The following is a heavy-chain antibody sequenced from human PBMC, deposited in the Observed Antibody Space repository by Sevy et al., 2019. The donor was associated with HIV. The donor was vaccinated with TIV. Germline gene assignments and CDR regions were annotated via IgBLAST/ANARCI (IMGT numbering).Heavy chain of an antibody. Sequence: GGSLRLSCAVSGFTFSSYAVHWVRQAPGKGLEWVAVISYAGRNKYYADSVKGRFTIYRDNSKNTLALQMNRLMAEDQAVDYCAGDPYYDGSGSYTPDIWGQGTMVTVSS. CDR1: GFTFSSYA. V-gene: IGHV3-30*04. J-gene: IGHJ3*02. CDR3: AGDPYYDGSGSYTPDI. CDR2: ISYAGRNK. D-gene: IGHD3-10*01.